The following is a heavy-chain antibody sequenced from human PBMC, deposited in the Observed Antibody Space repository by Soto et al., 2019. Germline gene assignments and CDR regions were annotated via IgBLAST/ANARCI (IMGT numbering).Heavy chain of an antibody. CDR2: IYYSGST. CDR3: ARESVLVATTYIDY. V-gene: IGHV4-31*03. Sequence: SETLSLTCTVSGGSISSGGYYWSWIRQHPGKGLEWIGYIYYSGSTYYNPSLKSRVTISVDTSKNQFSLKLSSVTAADTAVYYCARESVLVATTYIDYWGQGTLVTVSS. J-gene: IGHJ4*02. D-gene: IGHD5-12*01. CDR1: GGSISSGGYY.